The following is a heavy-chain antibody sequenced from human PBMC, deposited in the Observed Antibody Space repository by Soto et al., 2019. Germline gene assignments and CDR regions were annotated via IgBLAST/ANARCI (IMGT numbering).Heavy chain of an antibody. CDR3: ARDLAPRIAVAGAAFDI. D-gene: IGHD6-19*01. CDR1: GGTFSSYA. J-gene: IGHJ3*02. Sequence: SVKVSCKASGGTFSSYAISWVRQAPGQGLEWMGGFIPIFGTANYAQKFQGRVTITADESTSTAYMELSSLRSEDTAVYYCARDLAPRIAVAGAAFDIWGQGTMVTVSS. CDR2: FIPIFGTA. V-gene: IGHV1-69*13.